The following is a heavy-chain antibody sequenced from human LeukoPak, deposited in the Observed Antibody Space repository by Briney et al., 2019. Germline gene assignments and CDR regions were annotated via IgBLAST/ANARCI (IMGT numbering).Heavy chain of an antibody. CDR3: AKIRVSSGWYYFDY. V-gene: IGHV3-33*06. J-gene: IGHJ4*02. CDR2: IWYDGSNK. D-gene: IGHD6-19*01. CDR1: GFTFSSYG. Sequence: PGRSLRLSCAASGFTFSSYGMHWVRQAPGKGLEWVAVIWYDGSNKYYADSVKGRFTISRDNSKNTLYLQMNRLRAEDTAVYYCAKIRVSSGWYYFDYWGQGTLVTVSS.